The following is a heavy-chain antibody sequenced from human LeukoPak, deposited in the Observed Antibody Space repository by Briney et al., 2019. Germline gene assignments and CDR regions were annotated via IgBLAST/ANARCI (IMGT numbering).Heavy chain of an antibody. V-gene: IGHV4-39*01. CDR2: IYYSGNT. CDR3: VRRYSDIVTGYLYYFDY. CDR1: GGSISSSGYY. Sequence: SETLSLTCTVSGGSISSSGYYWGWIRQPPGKGLEWIGSIYYSGNTYYNPSLKSRVTISVDTSKDQFSLKLSSVTAADTAVYYCVRRYSDIVTGYLYYFDYWGRGTLVTVSS. J-gene: IGHJ4*02. D-gene: IGHD3-9*01.